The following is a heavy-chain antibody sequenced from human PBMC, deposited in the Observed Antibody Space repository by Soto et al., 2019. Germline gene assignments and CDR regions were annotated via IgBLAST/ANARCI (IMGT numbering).Heavy chain of an antibody. Sequence: EVQLLASGGGLVQPGGSLRLSCAASGFTFSSYAMSWVSQAPGKGLEWVSAISGRGGSTYYADSVKGRFTISRDNSKNTLYLQMNSLRAEDTGVYYCARCMITFGGVIVYFDYLGQGTIVTVSS. CDR2: ISGRGGST. CDR1: GFTFSSYA. V-gene: IGHV3-23*01. D-gene: IGHD3-16*02. CDR3: ARCMITFGGVIVYFDY. J-gene: IGHJ4*02.